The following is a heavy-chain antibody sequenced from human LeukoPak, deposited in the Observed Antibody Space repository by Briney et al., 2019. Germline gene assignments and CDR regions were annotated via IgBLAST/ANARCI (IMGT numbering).Heavy chain of an antibody. J-gene: IGHJ3*02. CDR2: IYPGDSDT. D-gene: IGHD2-8*01. Sequence: GESLKISCKGSGYSFTSYWIGWVRRMPGKGLEWMGIIYPGDSDTRYSPSFQGQVTISADKSISTAYLQWSSLKASDTAMYYCARRYCTNGVCYDAFDIWGQGTMVTVSS. CDR3: ARRYCTNGVCYDAFDI. V-gene: IGHV5-51*01. CDR1: GYSFTSYW.